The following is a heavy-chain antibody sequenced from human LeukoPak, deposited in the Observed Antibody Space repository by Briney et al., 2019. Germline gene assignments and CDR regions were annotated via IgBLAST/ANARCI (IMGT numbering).Heavy chain of an antibody. J-gene: IGHJ3*02. V-gene: IGHV4-59*01. CDR1: RGSISPNY. Sequence: SETLSLTCTVSRGSISPNYWTWIRQPPGKGLEWIGYIYYIGSTNYNPSLKSRVTISLDTSRNQFSLRLSSVTAADTAVYYCARLLDYDSSGYPGTFDIWGQGTMVTVSS. CDR2: IYYIGST. D-gene: IGHD3-22*01. CDR3: ARLLDYDSSGYPGTFDI.